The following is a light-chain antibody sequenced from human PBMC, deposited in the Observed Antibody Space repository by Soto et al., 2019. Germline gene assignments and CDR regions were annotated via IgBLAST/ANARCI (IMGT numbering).Light chain of an antibody. CDR1: QGILDD. J-gene: IGKJ1*01. CDR3: QNYNTAPQT. CDR2: AAS. V-gene: IGKV1-27*01. Sequence: DIQMTQSPSSLSASVGGRVTITCRASQGILDDVAWYQQKPGKAPKLLIYAASTLPSGVPSRFSGSRSGTEFTIPISSLQHEDVATYYCQNYNTAPQTFGQGTKVEIK.